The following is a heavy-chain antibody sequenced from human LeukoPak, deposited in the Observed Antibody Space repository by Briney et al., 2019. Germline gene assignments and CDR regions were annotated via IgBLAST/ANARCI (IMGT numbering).Heavy chain of an antibody. CDR2: IIPILGIA. CDR1: GGTFSSYA. CDR3: ARDNADYGGAGNALDI. Sequence: AASVKVSCKASGGTFSSYAISWVRQAPGQGLEWMGRIIPILGIANYAQKFQGRVTITADKSTSTAYMELSSLRSEDTAVYYCARDNADYGGAGNALDIWGQGTMVTVSS. J-gene: IGHJ3*02. D-gene: IGHD4-23*01. V-gene: IGHV1-69*04.